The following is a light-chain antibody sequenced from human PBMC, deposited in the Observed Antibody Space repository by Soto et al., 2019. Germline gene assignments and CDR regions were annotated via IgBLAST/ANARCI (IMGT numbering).Light chain of an antibody. Sequence: IVLTQSPGTLSVSPGERVILSCRASQTLRNKLAWYQQKPGQAPRLLIYGGSTRATGIPARFSGSGSGTEFTLTINSLQSEDFAMYYCQQHNAWPLTFGPGTKLDLK. CDR2: GGS. CDR1: QTLRNK. CDR3: QQHNAWPLT. J-gene: IGKJ3*01. V-gene: IGKV3-15*01.